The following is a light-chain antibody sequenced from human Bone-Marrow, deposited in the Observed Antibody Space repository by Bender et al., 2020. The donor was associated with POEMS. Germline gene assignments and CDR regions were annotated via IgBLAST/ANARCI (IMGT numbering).Light chain of an antibody. CDR2: EDT. CDR1: SINVGTYKL. CDR3: CSYGPGVV. V-gene: IGLV2-23*01. J-gene: IGLJ2*01. Sequence: QSSLTQPASVSGSPGQSITISCTRTSINVGTYKLVSWYQHHPGKAPKLIIYEDTKRPSGVSNRFSGSKSGNTASLTISGLQAEDEADYYCCSYGPGVVFGGGTKLTVL.